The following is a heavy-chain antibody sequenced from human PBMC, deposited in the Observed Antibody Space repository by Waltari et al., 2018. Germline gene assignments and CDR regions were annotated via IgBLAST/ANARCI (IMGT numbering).Heavy chain of an antibody. D-gene: IGHD3-3*01. V-gene: IGHV4-34*01. CDR2: INHSGST. CDR1: GGSFSGYY. Sequence: QVQLQQWGAGLLKPSETLSLPCAVYGGSFSGYYLSWIRQPPGNGLEWIGEINHSGSTNYNPSLKSRVTISVDTSKNQFSLKLSSVTAADTAVYYCARGVAYYDFWSGYASTWFDPWGQGTLVTVSS. CDR3: ARGVAYYDFWSGYASTWFDP. J-gene: IGHJ5*02.